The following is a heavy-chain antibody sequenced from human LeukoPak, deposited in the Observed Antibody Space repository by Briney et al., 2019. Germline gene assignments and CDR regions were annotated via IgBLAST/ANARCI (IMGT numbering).Heavy chain of an antibody. CDR2: IKQDGSEE. V-gene: IGHV3-7*01. J-gene: IGHJ6*02. D-gene: IGHD5-18*01. CDR1: GFTFSSYW. CDR3: ARVVGENSYYYYNYYGMDV. Sequence: GGSLRLSCAASGFTFSSYWMSWVRQAPGKGLEWVANIKQDGSEEYYVDSVKGRFTISRDNAKNSLYLQMNSLRAEDTAVHYCARVVGENSYYYYNYYGMDVWGQGTTVTVSS.